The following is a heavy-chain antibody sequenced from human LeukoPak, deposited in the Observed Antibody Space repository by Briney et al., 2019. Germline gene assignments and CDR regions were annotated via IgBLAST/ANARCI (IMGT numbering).Heavy chain of an antibody. Sequence: GGSLRLSCAASGFIFSDYHMSWIRQAPGKGLEWVSYIGSRSSHINYADSAKGRFTISRDDAKNSLYLQMNSLRVEDTAVYYCARDRTHSGSYSVSYWGQGTLVTVSS. D-gene: IGHD1-26*01. CDR1: GFIFSDYH. V-gene: IGHV3-11*05. CDR2: IGSRSSHI. CDR3: ARDRTHSGSYSVSY. J-gene: IGHJ4*02.